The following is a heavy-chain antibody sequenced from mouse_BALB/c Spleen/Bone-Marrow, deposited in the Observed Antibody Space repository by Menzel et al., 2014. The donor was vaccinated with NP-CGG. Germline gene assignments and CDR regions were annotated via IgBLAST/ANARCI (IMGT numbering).Heavy chain of an antibody. D-gene: IGHD4-1*01. J-gene: IGHJ2*01. CDR1: GFTFSSFG. CDR2: ISSGSSTI. V-gene: IGHV5-17*02. Sequence: EVKVVESGGGLVQPGGSRKLSCAASGFTFSSFGMHWVRQAPEKGLEWVAYISSGSSTIFYADTLKGRFTVSRDNPKNTLFLQMTSLRSEDTAMYYCTRGGNCDDIDYWCQGTPLTVSS. CDR3: TRGGNCDDIDY.